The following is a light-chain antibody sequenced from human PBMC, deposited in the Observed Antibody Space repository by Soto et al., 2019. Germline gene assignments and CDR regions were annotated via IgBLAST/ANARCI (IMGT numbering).Light chain of an antibody. Sequence: QSALTQPASVSGSPGQSSTIACTGTSSDVGGYNYVSWYQQHPGKAPKLMIYDVSNRPSGVSNRFSGSKSGNTASLTISGLQAEYESDYYCSSYTSSSTLLYVFGTGTKVTVL. J-gene: IGLJ1*01. CDR1: SSDVGGYNY. CDR2: DVS. V-gene: IGLV2-14*01. CDR3: SSYTSSSTLLYV.